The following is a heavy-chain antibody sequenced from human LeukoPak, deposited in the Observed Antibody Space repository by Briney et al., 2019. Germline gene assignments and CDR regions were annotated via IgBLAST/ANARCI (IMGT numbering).Heavy chain of an antibody. J-gene: IGHJ4*02. Sequence: GGSLRLSCAASGFTVSSNYMSWVRQAPGKGLEWVSVIYSDGSAYYLDSVKGRFTISRDNSKNTLYPQMNSLRADDTAVYFCAGGSLVWQFDYWGQGTLVAVSS. D-gene: IGHD2-8*01. CDR2: IYSDGSA. V-gene: IGHV3-53*01. CDR1: GFTVSSNY. CDR3: AGGSLVWQFDY.